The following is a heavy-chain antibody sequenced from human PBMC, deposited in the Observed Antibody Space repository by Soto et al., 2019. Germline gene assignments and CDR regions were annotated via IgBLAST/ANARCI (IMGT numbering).Heavy chain of an antibody. Sequence: QVQLVESGGGVVQPGRSLRLSCAASGLTYSSYAMHWVRQAPRKGLEWVALISYDGSNKYYADSVKGRFTISRDNSKNTLYLQTNSLRAEDMAVYYCARGYSSGWYSDYWGQGTLVTVSS. J-gene: IGHJ4*02. V-gene: IGHV3-30-3*01. CDR3: ARGYSSGWYSDY. CDR1: GLTYSSYA. CDR2: ISYDGSNK. D-gene: IGHD6-19*01.